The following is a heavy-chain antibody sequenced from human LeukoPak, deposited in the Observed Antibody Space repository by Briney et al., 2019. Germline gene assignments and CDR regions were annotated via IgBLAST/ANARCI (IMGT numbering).Heavy chain of an antibody. CDR1: GFTFSSYW. Sequence: GGSLRLSCAASGFTFSSYWMSWVRQAPGKGLEWVANIKQDGSEKYYVDSVKGRCTISRDNAKNSLYLQMNSLRAADTAVYYCARAPGGIYYDSSGYYLDYYFDYWGQGTLVTVSS. CDR3: ARAPGGIYYDSSGYYLDYYFDY. CDR2: IKQDGSEK. D-gene: IGHD3-22*01. J-gene: IGHJ4*02. V-gene: IGHV3-7*03.